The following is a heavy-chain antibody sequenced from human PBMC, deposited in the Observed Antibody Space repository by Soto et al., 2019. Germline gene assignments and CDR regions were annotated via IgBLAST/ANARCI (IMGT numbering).Heavy chain of an antibody. Sequence: EVQLLESGGGLVQPGGSLRLSCAASGFTFGSYAMSWVRQAPGRGLEWVSSVSGTGGSTYYADSVKGRFAISRDNSKNTLYRQMNSLRAEDPGVYYCANGGAGLSDFDHWGQGTLVTVSS. J-gene: IGHJ4*02. V-gene: IGHV3-23*01. CDR2: VSGTGGST. D-gene: IGHD1-26*01. CDR3: ANGGAGLSDFDH. CDR1: GFTFGSYA.